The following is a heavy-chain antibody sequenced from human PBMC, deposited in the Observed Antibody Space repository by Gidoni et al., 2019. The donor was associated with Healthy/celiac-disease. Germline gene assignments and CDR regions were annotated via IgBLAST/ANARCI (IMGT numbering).Heavy chain of an antibody. CDR1: GGSISSYY. CDR3: ARVFNYCSGGSCGQVFDP. J-gene: IGHJ5*02. D-gene: IGHD2-15*01. V-gene: IGHV4-59*01. CDR2: IYYRGST. Sequence: QVQLQESGPGLVKPSETLSLTCTVSGGSISSYYWSWIRQPPGKGLELIGYIYYRGSTNYNPSLKSRVTISVDTSKNQFSLKLSSVTAADTAVYYCARVFNYCSGGSCGQVFDPWGQGTLVTVSS.